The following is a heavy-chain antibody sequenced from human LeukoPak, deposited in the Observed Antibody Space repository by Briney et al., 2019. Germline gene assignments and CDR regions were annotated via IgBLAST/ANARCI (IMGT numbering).Heavy chain of an antibody. CDR3: ASSNSGSYNDAFDI. J-gene: IGHJ3*02. Sequence: SETLSLTCTVSGGSISSYYWSWVRQPPGKGLEWIGYIYCSGSTKYNPSLKSRVSISVDTSKKQFSLKLNSVTAADTAVYYCASSNSGSYNDAFDIWGQGTMVTVSS. V-gene: IGHV4-59*01. CDR2: IYCSGST. CDR1: GGSISSYY. D-gene: IGHD1-26*01.